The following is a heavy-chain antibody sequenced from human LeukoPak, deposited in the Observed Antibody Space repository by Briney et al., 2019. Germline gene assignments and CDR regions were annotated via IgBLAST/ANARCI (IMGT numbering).Heavy chain of an antibody. CDR3: AGHIAAAGPFDY. V-gene: IGHV4-59*08. CDR1: GCSISSYY. Sequence: SETLSLTCTVSGCSISSYYWSWIRQPPGKGLEWIGYIYYSGSTNYNPSLKSRVTISVDTSKNQFSLKLSSVTAADTAVYYCAGHIAAAGPFDYWGQGTLVTVSS. J-gene: IGHJ4*02. CDR2: IYYSGST. D-gene: IGHD6-13*01.